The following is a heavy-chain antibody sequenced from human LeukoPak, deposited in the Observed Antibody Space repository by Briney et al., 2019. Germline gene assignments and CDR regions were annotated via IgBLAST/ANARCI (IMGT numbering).Heavy chain of an antibody. CDR2: IYFTGST. D-gene: IGHD6-19*01. CDR1: GGSISPYY. CDR3: ARHLPVAGYPYFDY. J-gene: IGHJ4*02. V-gene: IGHV4-59*08. Sequence: SSETLSLTCTVSGGSISPYYWSWIRQPPGKTLEWIGYIYFTGSTNYNPSLKSRLTISLHTSKNQFSLNLSSVTAADTAVYYCARHLPVAGYPYFDYLGQGALVTVSS.